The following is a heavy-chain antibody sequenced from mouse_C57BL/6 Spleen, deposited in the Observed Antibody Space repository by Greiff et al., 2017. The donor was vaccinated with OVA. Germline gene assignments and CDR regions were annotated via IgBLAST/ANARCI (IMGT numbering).Heavy chain of an antibody. CDR3: ARMYYGSSAFDY. V-gene: IGHV1-55*01. D-gene: IGHD1-1*01. CDR1: GYTFTSYW. CDR2: IYPGSGST. Sequence: LQPGAELVKPGASVKMSCKASGYTFTSYWITWVKQRPGQGLEWIGDIYPGSGSTNYNEKFKSKATLTVDTSSSTAYMQLSSLTSEDSAVYYCARMYYGSSAFDYWGQGTTLTVSS. J-gene: IGHJ2*01.